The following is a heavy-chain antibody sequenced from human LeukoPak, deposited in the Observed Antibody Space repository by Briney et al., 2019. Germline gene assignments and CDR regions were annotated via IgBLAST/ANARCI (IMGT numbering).Heavy chain of an antibody. CDR2: ISSSSSYI. CDR3: ARDREVQQQLVLYYYYGMGV. V-gene: IGHV3-21*01. Sequence: PGGSLRLSSAASGFTFSSYSMNWVRQAPGKGLKWVSSISSSSSYIYYADSVKGRFTISRDNAKNSLYLQMNSLRDEDTAVYYCARDREVQQQLVLYYYYGMGVWGQGTTVTVSS. D-gene: IGHD6-13*01. CDR1: GFTFSSYS. J-gene: IGHJ6*02.